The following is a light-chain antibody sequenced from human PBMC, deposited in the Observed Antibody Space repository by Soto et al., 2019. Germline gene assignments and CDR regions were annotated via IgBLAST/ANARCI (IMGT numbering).Light chain of an antibody. CDR1: QGISSW. V-gene: IGKV1-12*02. CDR2: AAS. J-gene: IGKJ1*01. Sequence: DIQMTQTPSTLSASLGDRVTITCRASQGISSWLAWYQQKPGKAPKLLIYAASSLQSGVPSRFSGSGSGTDFTLTISSLQPEDVATYYCQKYNSARWTVGQGNKVDIK. CDR3: QKYNSARWT.